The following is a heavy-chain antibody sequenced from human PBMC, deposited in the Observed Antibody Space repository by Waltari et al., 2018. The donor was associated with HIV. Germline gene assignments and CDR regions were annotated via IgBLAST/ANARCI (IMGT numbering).Heavy chain of an antibody. J-gene: IGHJ4*02. CDR1: GGSISSSSYY. D-gene: IGHD3-22*01. V-gene: IGHV4-39*01. CDR3: ARHSLTYYYDSSGYSVAFDY. Sequence: QLQLQESGPGLVKPSETLSLTCTVSGGSISSSSYYWGWIRQPPGKGLEWIGSIYYSGGTYYHPSLKSRVTISVDTSKNQFSLKLSSVTAADTAVYYCARHSLTYYYDSSGYSVAFDYWGQGTLVTVSS. CDR2: IYYSGGT.